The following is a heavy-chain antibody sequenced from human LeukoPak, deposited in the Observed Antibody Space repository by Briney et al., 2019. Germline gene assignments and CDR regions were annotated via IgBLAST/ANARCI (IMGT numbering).Heavy chain of an antibody. V-gene: IGHV3-21*01. CDR1: GFSFSSYS. CDR2: ISSSSSYI. D-gene: IGHD3-22*01. J-gene: IGHJ4*02. Sequence: GGSLRLSCTASGFSFSSYSMNWVRRAPGKGLEWVSCISSSSSYIYYADSVKGRFTISRDNAKNSLYLQMNSLRAEDTAVYYCARGYYDSSGYYSAADYWGQGTLVTVSS. CDR3: ARGYYDSSGYYSAADY.